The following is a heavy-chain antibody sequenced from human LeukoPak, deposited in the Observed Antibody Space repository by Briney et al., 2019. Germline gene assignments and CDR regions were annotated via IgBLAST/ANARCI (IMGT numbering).Heavy chain of an antibody. D-gene: IGHD1-26*01. V-gene: IGHV3-30*02. J-gene: IGHJ4*02. Sequence: GGSLRLSCAASGFTFSSYGMQWVRQAPGKGLEWVAFIRYDGSNKYYADSVKGRFTISRDNSKNTLYLQMNSLRAEDTAVYYCAKDSWRELLQGYYFDYWGQGTLVTVSS. CDR2: IRYDGSNK. CDR3: AKDSWRELLQGYYFDY. CDR1: GFTFSSYG.